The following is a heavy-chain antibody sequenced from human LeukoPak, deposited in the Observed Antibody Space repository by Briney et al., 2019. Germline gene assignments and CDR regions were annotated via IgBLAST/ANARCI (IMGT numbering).Heavy chain of an antibody. Sequence: SVKVSCKASGGTFNNHAISWVRQAPGQGLEWMGGIIPLSGTANYAQKFQGRVTITTDESTSTDYMELSNLRSDDTAVYYCASRTADYGSGSHYGYWGQGTLVTVSS. CDR3: ASRTADYGSGSHYGY. D-gene: IGHD3-10*01. J-gene: IGHJ4*02. CDR2: IIPLSGTA. V-gene: IGHV1-69*05. CDR1: GGTFNNHA.